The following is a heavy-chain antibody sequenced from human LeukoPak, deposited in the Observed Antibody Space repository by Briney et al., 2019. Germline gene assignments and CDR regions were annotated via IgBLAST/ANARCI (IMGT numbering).Heavy chain of an antibody. CDR2: IYGSGSRI. D-gene: IGHD3-3*01. J-gene: IGHJ3*02. Sequence: QPGGSLRLSCAASGFTFSSYAMSWVRQAPGKGLEWVSGIYGSGSRIDYADSVKGRFTISRDNDKNSLYLQMNSLRVEDTAVYYCARVFRPSLTVFIIRGAFDIWGQGTMVTVSS. CDR3: ARVFRPSLTVFIIRGAFDI. V-gene: IGHV3-23*05. CDR1: GFTFSSYA.